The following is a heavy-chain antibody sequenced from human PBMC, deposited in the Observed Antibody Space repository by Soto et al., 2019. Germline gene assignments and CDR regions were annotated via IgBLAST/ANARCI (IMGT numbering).Heavy chain of an antibody. CDR1: GFTFSSYG. V-gene: IGHV3-30*03. J-gene: IGHJ6*02. D-gene: IGHD3-22*01. CDR3: AREYYDSSGYYYSLYYYYYGMDV. Sequence: QVQLVESGGGVVQPGRSLRLSCAASGFTFSSYGMHWVRQAPGKGLEWVAVISYDGSNKYYADSVKGRFTISRDNSKNTLYLQMNNLRAEDTAVYYCAREYYDSSGYYYSLYYYYYGMDVWGQGTKVTVSS. CDR2: ISYDGSNK.